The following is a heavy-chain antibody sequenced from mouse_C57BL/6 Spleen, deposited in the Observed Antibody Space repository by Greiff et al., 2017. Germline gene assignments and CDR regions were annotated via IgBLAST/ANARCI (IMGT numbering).Heavy chain of an antibody. D-gene: IGHD1-1*01. V-gene: IGHV1-4*01. CDR1: GYTFTSYT. CDR3: ARRGGYYGSSYGPWFAY. J-gene: IGHJ3*01. CDR2: INPSSGYT. Sequence: VQLQQSGAELARPGASVKMSCKASGYTFTSYTMHWVKQRPGQGLEWIGYINPSSGYTKYNQKFKDKATLTADKSSSTAYMQLSSLTSEDSAVYYCARRGGYYGSSYGPWFAYWGQGTLVTVSA.